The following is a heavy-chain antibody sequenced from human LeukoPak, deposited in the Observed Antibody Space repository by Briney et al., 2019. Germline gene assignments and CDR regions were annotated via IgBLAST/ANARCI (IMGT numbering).Heavy chain of an antibody. D-gene: IGHD6-19*01. V-gene: IGHV4-59*01. J-gene: IGHJ4*02. Sequence: PSETLSLTCTVSGGSISSYYWSWIRQPPGKGLECIGYIYYSGSTNYNPSLKSRVTISVDTSKNQFSLKLSSVTAADTAVYYCASRIAVAGTTGGFDYWGQGTLVTVSS. CDR2: IYYSGST. CDR3: ASRIAVAGTTGGFDY. CDR1: GGSISSYY.